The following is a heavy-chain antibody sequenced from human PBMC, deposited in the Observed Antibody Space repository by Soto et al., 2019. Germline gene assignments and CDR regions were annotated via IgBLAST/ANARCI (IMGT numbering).Heavy chain of an antibody. Sequence: QVQLVESGGGVVQPGRALRLSCAASGFTFSSDGMHWVLQAPGKGLAWVAVILYDGSNKYYADAVKGRFTISRDNSKNTLYLQMNNLRAEDTAVYYCARVADIWGSDRYNSPDAFDIWGQGTMVTVSS. CDR2: ILYDGSNK. CDR1: GFTFSSDG. J-gene: IGHJ3*02. D-gene: IGHD3-16*02. CDR3: ARVADIWGSDRYNSPDAFDI. V-gene: IGHV3-33*01.